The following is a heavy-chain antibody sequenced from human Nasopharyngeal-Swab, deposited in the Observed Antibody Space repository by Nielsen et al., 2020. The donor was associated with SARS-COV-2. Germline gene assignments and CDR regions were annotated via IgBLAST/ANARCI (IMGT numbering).Heavy chain of an antibody. V-gene: IGHV1-18*01. D-gene: IGHD3-10*01. CDR2: ISTQTGYT. CDR3: ARGRGPTDY. J-gene: IGHJ4*02. Sequence: ASVKVSCKGSGYTFHSFDVTWVRQAPGQGLEWMGWISTQTGYTNYAQRFQGRVTMTTDTFTTTAYMELRSLRFDDAAVYCCARGRGPTDYWGQGTLVTVSS. CDR1: GYTFHSFD.